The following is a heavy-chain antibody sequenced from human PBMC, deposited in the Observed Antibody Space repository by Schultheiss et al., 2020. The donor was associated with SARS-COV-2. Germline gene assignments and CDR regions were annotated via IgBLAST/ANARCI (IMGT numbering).Heavy chain of an antibody. V-gene: IGHV4-39*07. D-gene: IGHD5-24*01. J-gene: IGHJ4*02. CDR2: INYSGAS. CDR3: ARQIKVGSYYNSATLSFI. Sequence: SETLSLTCTVSGGSITGYYWSWIRQPPGKGLEWIGSINYSGASYYNPSLKSRVTISIDTSRNQFSLKLNSVSAADTAVYFCARQIKVGSYYNSATLSFIWGRGALVTVSS. CDR1: GGSITGYY.